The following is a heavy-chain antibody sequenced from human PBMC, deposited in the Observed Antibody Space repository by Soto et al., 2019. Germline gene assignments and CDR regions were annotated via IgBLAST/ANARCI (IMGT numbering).Heavy chain of an antibody. Sequence: SVKVSCKASGGTFSSYAISWVRQAPGQGLEWMGGIIPIFGTANYAQKFQGRVTITADESTSTAYMELSSLRSEDTAVYYCARVLGYCSSTSCYYYYGMDVWGQGTTVTVSS. CDR1: GGTFSSYA. V-gene: IGHV1-69*13. CDR2: IIPIFGTA. D-gene: IGHD2-2*01. CDR3: ARVLGYCSSTSCYYYYGMDV. J-gene: IGHJ6*02.